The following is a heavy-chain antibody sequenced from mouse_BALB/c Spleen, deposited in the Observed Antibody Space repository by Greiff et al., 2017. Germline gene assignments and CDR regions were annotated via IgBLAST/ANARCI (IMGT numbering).Heavy chain of an antibody. CDR2: ISNGGGST. CDR3: ARHGNYGAD. J-gene: IGHJ3*01. CDR1: GFTFSSYT. V-gene: IGHV5-12-2*01. Sequence: EVMLVESGGGLVQPGGSLKLSCAASGFTFSSYTMSWVRQTPEKRLEWVAYISNGGGSTYYPDTVKGRFTISRDNAKNTLYLQMSSLKSEDTAMYYCARHGNYGADWGQGTLVTVSA. D-gene: IGHD2-1*01.